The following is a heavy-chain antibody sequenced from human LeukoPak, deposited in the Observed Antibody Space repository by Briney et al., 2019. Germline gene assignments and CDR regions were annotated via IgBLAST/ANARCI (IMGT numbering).Heavy chain of an antibody. CDR2: INHSGST. Sequence: SETLSLTCAVHGGSFSGYYWSWIRQPPGKGLEWIGEINHSGSTNYNPSLKSRVTISVDTSKNQFSLKLSSVTAADTAVYYCARGYSSGWHFWFDPWGQGTLVTASS. CDR1: GGSFSGYY. CDR3: ARGYSSGWHFWFDP. V-gene: IGHV4-34*01. D-gene: IGHD6-19*01. J-gene: IGHJ5*02.